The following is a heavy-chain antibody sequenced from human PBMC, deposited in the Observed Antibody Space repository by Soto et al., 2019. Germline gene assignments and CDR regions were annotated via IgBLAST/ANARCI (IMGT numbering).Heavy chain of an antibody. V-gene: IGHV1-69*01. Sequence: QVQLVQSGVEVKKPGSAVKVSCKASGGTFNMYAMNWVRQAPGQGLEWMGGIIPIFDAPRYSQQFQGRVTMTVDESTSTAEMELRSLRSDDTAIYYCTRSMGSGGVMGVFDYWGQGTLVTVSS. CDR2: IIPIFDAP. CDR1: GGTFNMYA. D-gene: IGHD3-16*01. CDR3: TRSMGSGGVMGVFDY. J-gene: IGHJ4*02.